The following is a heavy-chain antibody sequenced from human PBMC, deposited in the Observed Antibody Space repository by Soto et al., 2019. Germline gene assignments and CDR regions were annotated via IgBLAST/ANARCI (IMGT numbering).Heavy chain of an antibody. J-gene: IGHJ4*02. CDR2: VYYSXYT. CDR1: CGSMSPYY. Sequence: XXTLSLTCTVSCGSMSPYYWSWIRQAPGVGREWIDXVYYSXYTHYKQSLKXXVTISVDTXKNQFSLKLTSVNDADKDVYYCARGLAPVGLGYWGAGALVTVYS. V-gene: IGHV4-59*01. D-gene: IGHD1-26*01. CDR3: ARGLAPVGLGY.